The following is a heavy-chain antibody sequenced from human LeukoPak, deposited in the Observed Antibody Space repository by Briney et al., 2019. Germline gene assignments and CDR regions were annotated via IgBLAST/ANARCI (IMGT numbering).Heavy chain of an antibody. CDR1: GYTFTGYY. CDR2: INPNSGGT. V-gene: IGHV1-2*02. Sequence: GASVKVSCKASGYTFTGYYMHWVRQAPGQGLEWMGWINPNSGGTNYAQKFQGRVTMTRDTSISTAYMELSRLRSDDTAVYYCAREQSSSMYNWFDPWGQGTLVTVSS. CDR3: AREQSSSMYNWFDP. D-gene: IGHD6-13*01. J-gene: IGHJ5*02.